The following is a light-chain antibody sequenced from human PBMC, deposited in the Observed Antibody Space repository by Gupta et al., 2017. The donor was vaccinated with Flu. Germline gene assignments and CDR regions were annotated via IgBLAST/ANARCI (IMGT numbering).Light chain of an antibody. J-gene: IGKJ1*01. Sequence: EIVLTQSPATLSLPPGERATLSCRASQSVNNYLGWYQQKPGQAPRLLIYDASNRATGVPARFSGSGSGTDFTLTISSLEAEDFAVYYCQQRSSWPTFGQGTKVEIK. CDR3: QQRSSWPT. CDR1: QSVNNY. CDR2: DAS. V-gene: IGKV3-11*01.